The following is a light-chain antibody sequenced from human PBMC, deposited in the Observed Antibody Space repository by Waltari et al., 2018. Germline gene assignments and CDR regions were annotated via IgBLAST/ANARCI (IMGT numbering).Light chain of an antibody. CDR1: QSVSKY. CDR3: QKYGTLPAT. V-gene: IGKV3-20*01. J-gene: IGKJ1*01. Sequence: EIVLTQSPRTLSLSPGETATLSCRASQSVSKYLAWYQQKPGQAPRLLIYDASTSATGIPDRFSGSGWGTDFSLTISRLEPEDFAVYYCQKYGTLPATFGQGTKVQ. CDR2: DAS.